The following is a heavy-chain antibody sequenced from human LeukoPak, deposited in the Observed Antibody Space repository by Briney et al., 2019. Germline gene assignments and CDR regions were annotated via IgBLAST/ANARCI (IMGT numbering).Heavy chain of an antibody. D-gene: IGHD6-13*01. CDR3: ARTRGSWPAFDI. Sequence: GGSLRLSCAASGFTFISYAMSWVCQAPGKGLEWVSAISGSGGSTYYADSVKGRFTISRDNSKNTLYLQMYSLRAEDTVVYYCARTRGSWPAFDIWGQGTIVTVSS. CDR1: GFTFISYA. J-gene: IGHJ3*02. V-gene: IGHV3-23*01. CDR2: ISGSGGST.